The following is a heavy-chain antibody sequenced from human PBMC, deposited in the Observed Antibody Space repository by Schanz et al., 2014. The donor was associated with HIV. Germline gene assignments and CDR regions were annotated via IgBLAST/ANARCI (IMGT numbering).Heavy chain of an antibody. J-gene: IGHJ5*02. D-gene: IGHD6-13*01. CDR2: ISAYNDNT. CDR3: ARSAAGVTNWFDP. CDR1: GYPFTSYA. V-gene: IGHV1-18*01. Sequence: QIQLVQSGAEMKKPGASVKVSCKTSGYPFTSYAISWLRQAPGQGPEWMGWISAYNDNTIYAQRLLGRVTMTTDTSTSTAYMELRSLRSDDTAVYYCARSAAGVTNWFDPWGQGTLVTVSS.